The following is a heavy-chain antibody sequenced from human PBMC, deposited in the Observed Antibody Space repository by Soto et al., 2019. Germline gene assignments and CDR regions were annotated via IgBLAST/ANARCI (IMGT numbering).Heavy chain of an antibody. D-gene: IGHD2-2*01. CDR3: AGGGRAEYRLLSLPYYYYGMDV. Sequence: QVQLVQSGAEVKKPGASVKVSCKASGYTFTSYDINWVRQATGQGLEWMGWMNPNSGNTGYAQKFQGRVTMTRNTAISTAYTELSSLTSEDTAGYYCAGGGRAEYRLLSLPYYYYGMDVWGQGTTVTVSS. V-gene: IGHV1-8*01. J-gene: IGHJ6*02. CDR1: GYTFTSYD. CDR2: MNPNSGNT.